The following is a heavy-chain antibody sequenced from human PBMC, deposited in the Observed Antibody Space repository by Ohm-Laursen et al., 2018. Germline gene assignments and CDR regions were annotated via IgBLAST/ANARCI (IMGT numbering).Heavy chain of an antibody. Sequence: SETLSLTCTVSGGSISSYYWSWIRQPPGKGLEWIGYIYYSGSTNYNPSLKSRVTISVDTSKNQFSLKLGSVTVADTAVFYCARRGSGGRSFDYWGQEPWSPSPQ. CDR2: IYYSGST. CDR3: ARRGSGGRSFDY. J-gene: IGHJ4*01. D-gene: IGHD2-15*01. V-gene: IGHV4-59*08. CDR1: GGSISSYY.